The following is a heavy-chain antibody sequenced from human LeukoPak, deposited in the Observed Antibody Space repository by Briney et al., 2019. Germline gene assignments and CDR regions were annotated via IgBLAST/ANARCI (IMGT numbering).Heavy chain of an antibody. CDR3: ARDQSIAGPTTADY. D-gene: IGHD1-26*01. CDR1: GFTFSRFW. J-gene: IGHJ4*02. Sequence: PGGSLRLSCAASGFTFSRFWMHWVPQAPGKGLVWVSRINTDASNTIYADSVKGRFTISRDNAKNTLYLQMNSLRAEDTAVYYCARDQSIAGPTTADYWGQGTLVTVSS. V-gene: IGHV3-74*01. CDR2: INTDASNT.